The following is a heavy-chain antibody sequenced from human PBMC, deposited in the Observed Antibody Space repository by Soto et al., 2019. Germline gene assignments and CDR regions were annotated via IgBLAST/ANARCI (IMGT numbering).Heavy chain of an antibody. CDR2: ILPLLAAT. D-gene: IGHD6-19*01. Sequence: QVQLVQSGAEVKKPGSSVKVSCKTSGDTFSNYAINWVRQAPGQGLEWMGGILPLLAATYYAERFKGRVTISADESTNTASMDLSSLTSEDTAVYYCATNRAEDGCGFDYWGQGTLVIVSS. J-gene: IGHJ4*02. V-gene: IGHV1-69*01. CDR1: GDTFSNYA. CDR3: ATNRAEDGCGFDY.